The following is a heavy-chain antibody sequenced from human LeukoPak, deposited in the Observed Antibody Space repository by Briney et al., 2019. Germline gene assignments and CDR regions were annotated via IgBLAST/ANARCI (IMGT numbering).Heavy chain of an antibody. CDR3: VRTSRDAFDI. CDR1: GFTFSSYA. Sequence: QPGGSLRLSCAASGFTFSSYAMSWVRQAPGKGLEWVSAISGSGGSTYYADSVKGRFTISRDNAKNSLFLQMNSLRAEDTASYYCVRTSRDAFDIWGQGTMVTVSS. CDR2: ISGSGGST. V-gene: IGHV3-23*01. D-gene: IGHD1-1*01. J-gene: IGHJ3*02.